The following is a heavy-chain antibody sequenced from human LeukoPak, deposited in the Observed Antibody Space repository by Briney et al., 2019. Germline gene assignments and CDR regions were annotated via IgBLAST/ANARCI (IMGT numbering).Heavy chain of an antibody. V-gene: IGHV4-34*01. CDR1: GGSFSGYY. D-gene: IGHD5-12*01. CDR3: ARQLGYDQYYYYYYYMDV. Sequence: SETLSLTCAVYGGSFSGYYWSWIRQPPGKGLEWIGEINHSGSTYYNPSLKNRVTISVDTPKNQFSLKLSSVTAADTAVYYCARQLGYDQYYYYYYYMDVWGKGTTVTVSS. J-gene: IGHJ6*03. CDR2: INHSGST.